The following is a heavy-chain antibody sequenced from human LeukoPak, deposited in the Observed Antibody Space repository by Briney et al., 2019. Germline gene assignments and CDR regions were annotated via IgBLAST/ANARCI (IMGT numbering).Heavy chain of an antibody. Sequence: SETLSLTCAVYGGSLSNYYWSWIRQPSPGKGLEWIGEINHSGSTNYNPSLKSRVTISVDMSKNQFSLELSYVTAADTAVYYCARGPASGSNFVWFDPWGQGTLVTVSS. V-gene: IGHV4-34*01. CDR1: GGSLSNYY. D-gene: IGHD3-10*01. CDR2: INHSGST. CDR3: ARGPASGSNFVWFDP. J-gene: IGHJ5*02.